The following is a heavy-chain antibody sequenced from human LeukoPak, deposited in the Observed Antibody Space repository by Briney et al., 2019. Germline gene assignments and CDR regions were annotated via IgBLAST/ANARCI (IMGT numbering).Heavy chain of an antibody. CDR3: AREGMVRGVPDAFDL. Sequence: GGSLRLSCAASGFTFSSYWMDWVRQVPGKGLEWLANIKQDGIEKYFVGSVKGRFAISRDNAKNSLYLQMNSLRVEDTAVYYCAREGMVRGVPDAFDLWGQGTMVTVSS. CDR1: GFTFSSYW. J-gene: IGHJ3*01. V-gene: IGHV3-7*01. CDR2: IKQDGIEK. D-gene: IGHD3-10*01.